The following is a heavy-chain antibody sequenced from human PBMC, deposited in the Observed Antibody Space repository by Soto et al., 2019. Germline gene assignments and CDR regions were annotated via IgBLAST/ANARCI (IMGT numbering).Heavy chain of an antibody. Sequence: LRLSCAASGFTFSSYAMHWVRQAPGKGLEWVAVISYDGSNKYYADSVKGRFTISRDNSKNTLYLQMNSLRAEDTAVYYCARANDYWGQGTLVTVSS. CDR2: ISYDGSNK. J-gene: IGHJ4*02. V-gene: IGHV3-30-3*01. CDR1: GFTFSSYA. CDR3: ARANDY.